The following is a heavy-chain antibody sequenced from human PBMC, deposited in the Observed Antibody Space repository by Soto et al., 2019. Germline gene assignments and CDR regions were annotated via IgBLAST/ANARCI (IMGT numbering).Heavy chain of an antibody. CDR2: ISYDGSNK. J-gene: IGHJ4*02. Sequence: GGSLRLSCAASGFTFSGYGMHWVRQAPGKGLEWVAVISYDGSNKYYADSVKGRFTISRGNSKNTLYLQMNSLRAEDTAVYYCAKDLSPAEYGSGSYSSDYWGQGTLVTVSS. D-gene: IGHD3-10*01. V-gene: IGHV3-30*18. CDR1: GFTFSGYG. CDR3: AKDLSPAEYGSGSYSSDY.